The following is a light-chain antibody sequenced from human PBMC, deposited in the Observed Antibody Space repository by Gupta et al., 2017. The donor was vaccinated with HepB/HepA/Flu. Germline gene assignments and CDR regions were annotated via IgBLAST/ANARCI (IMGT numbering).Light chain of an antibody. J-gene: IGKJ1*01. CDR1: QSVSSN. Sequence: EIVMTQSPATLSVSPGERATLSCRASQSVSSNLAWYQQKPGQAPRLLIYGASTRATGIPARFSGSGSGTEFTLTISSLQSEDFAVYYCQQYNNGPPWTFGLGTKVEIK. V-gene: IGKV3-15*01. CDR3: QQYNNGPPWT. CDR2: GAS.